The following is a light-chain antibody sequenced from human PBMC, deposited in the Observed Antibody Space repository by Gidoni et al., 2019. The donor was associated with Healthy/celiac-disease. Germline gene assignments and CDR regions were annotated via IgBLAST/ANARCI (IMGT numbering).Light chain of an antibody. CDR1: SSDVGGYNY. CDR3: SSYTSSSTLYV. Sequence: QSALTQPAYVSGSPGQSITISCTGTSSDVGGYNYVSWYQQHPGKAPKLMIYDVSNRPSGVSTRFSGSTSGNTASLTISGLQAEDEADYYCSSYTSSSTLYVFGTGTKVTVL. J-gene: IGLJ1*01. V-gene: IGLV2-14*03. CDR2: DVS.